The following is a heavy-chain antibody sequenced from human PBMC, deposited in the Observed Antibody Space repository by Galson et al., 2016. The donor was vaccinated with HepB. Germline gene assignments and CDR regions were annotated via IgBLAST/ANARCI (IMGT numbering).Heavy chain of an antibody. D-gene: IGHD6-6*01. V-gene: IGHV3-48*02. CDR1: GFTFSVYN. CDR2: ISSSISTI. J-gene: IGHJ3*01. Sequence: SLRLSCAASGFTFSVYNMNWVRQAPGKGLQWISYISSSISTIYYADSVVGRFTISRDNAKNSVYLQMNNLRDEDTGVYYCARELVRSAFDLWGQGTLVTVSS. CDR3: ARELVRSAFDL.